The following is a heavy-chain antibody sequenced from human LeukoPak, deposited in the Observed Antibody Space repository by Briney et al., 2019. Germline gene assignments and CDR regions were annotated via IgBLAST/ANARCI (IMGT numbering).Heavy chain of an antibody. CDR2: IIPIFGTA. CDR1: GGTFSNYA. Sequence: ASVKVSCKASGGTFSNYAISWVRQAPGQGLEWMGGIIPIFGTANYAQKFWGRVTMTEDTSTDTAYMELSSLRSEDTAVYYCATGRRYFDWLSSPDYYYYIDVWGKGTTVTISS. J-gene: IGHJ6*03. V-gene: IGHV1-69*06. D-gene: IGHD3-9*01. CDR3: ATGRRYFDWLSSPDYYYYIDV.